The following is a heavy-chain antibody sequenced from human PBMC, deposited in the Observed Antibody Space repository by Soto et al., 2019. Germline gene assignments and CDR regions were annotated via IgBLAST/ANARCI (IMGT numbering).Heavy chain of an antibody. CDR1: GDRVSANSAG. D-gene: IGHD3-22*01. V-gene: IGHV6-1*01. J-gene: IGHJ3*01. CDR3: ARGVPLIVVVNQLPFDASVV. CDR2: TYYRSKWYN. Sequence: SQTLSLTCAVSGDRVSANSAGWNWIRQSPSRGLEWLGRTYYRSKWYNDYAVSLKSRITIDPDTSKNQFSLQLNSVTPDDTAVYYCARGVPLIVVVNQLPFDASVVPGPGT.